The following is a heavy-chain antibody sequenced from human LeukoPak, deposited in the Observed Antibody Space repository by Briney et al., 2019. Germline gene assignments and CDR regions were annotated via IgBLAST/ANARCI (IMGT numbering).Heavy chain of an antibody. J-gene: IGHJ4*02. CDR1: GFTVSSNY. CDR3: ARGRYSSSSGLDY. Sequence: GGSLRLSCAASGFTVSSNYMSWVRQAPGKGLEWVSYISFSGNTIYYADSVKGRFTISRDNAKNSLYLQMNSLRAEDTAVYYCARGRYSSSSGLDYWGQGTLVTVSS. D-gene: IGHD6-6*01. CDR2: ISFSGNTI. V-gene: IGHV3-11*04.